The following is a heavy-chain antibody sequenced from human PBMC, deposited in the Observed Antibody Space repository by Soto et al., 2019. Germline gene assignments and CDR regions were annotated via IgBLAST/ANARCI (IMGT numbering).Heavy chain of an antibody. D-gene: IGHD4-4*01. CDR3: ARPLWRDDYNWEYFDL. V-gene: IGHV3-30-3*01. J-gene: IGHJ2*01. CDR1: GFTFSSYA. Sequence: QVQLVESGGGVVQPGRSLRLSCAASGFTFSSYAMHWVRQAPGKGLEWVAVISYDGSNKYYADSVKGRFTISRDNSKNTPYLQMNSLRAEDTAVYYCARPLWRDDYNWEYFDLWGRGTLVPVSS. CDR2: ISYDGSNK.